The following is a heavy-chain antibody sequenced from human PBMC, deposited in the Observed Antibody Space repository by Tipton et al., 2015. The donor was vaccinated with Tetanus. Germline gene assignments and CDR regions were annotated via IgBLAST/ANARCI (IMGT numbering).Heavy chain of an antibody. CDR2: MNPNTGHA. CDR1: AYAFTSYD. J-gene: IGHJ4*02. D-gene: IGHD6-13*01. Sequence: QLVQSGAEVKKPGASVKVSCKAFAYAFTSYDLNWVRHAAGQGLEWLGYMNPNTGHAAYAQKFQGRITMTSNVSITTAYLELRNLRSDDTAVYFCARGNRGSSWYFWGQGTLVAVSS. V-gene: IGHV1-8*01. CDR3: ARGNRGSSWYF.